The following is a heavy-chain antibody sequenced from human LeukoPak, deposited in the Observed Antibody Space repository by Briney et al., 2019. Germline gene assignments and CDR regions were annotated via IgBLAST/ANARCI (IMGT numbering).Heavy chain of an antibody. V-gene: IGHV4-39*01. CDR3: ARRRQLAIDY. Sequence: SETLSLTCTVSGGSIISSGHYWGWIRQPAGKGLEWIGSISYSGSTYYNPSLKSRVTISRDTSENQFSLKLSSVTAADTAVYYCARRRQLAIDYWGQETLVTVAS. CDR2: ISYSGST. D-gene: IGHD6-6*01. CDR1: GGSIISSGHY. J-gene: IGHJ4*02.